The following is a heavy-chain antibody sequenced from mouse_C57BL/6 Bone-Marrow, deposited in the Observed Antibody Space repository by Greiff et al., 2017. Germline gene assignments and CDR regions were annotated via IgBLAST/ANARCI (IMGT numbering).Heavy chain of an antibody. Sequence: VKLMESGAELVRPGTSVKMSCKASGYTFTNYWIGWAKQRPGHGLEWIGDIYPGGGYTNYNEKFKGKATLTADKSSSTAYMQFSSLTSEDSAIYYWARYDYDEEYYFDYWGQGTTLTVSS. CDR2: IYPGGGYT. J-gene: IGHJ2*01. CDR1: GYTFTNYW. D-gene: IGHD2-4*01. CDR3: ARYDYDEEYYFDY. V-gene: IGHV1-63*01.